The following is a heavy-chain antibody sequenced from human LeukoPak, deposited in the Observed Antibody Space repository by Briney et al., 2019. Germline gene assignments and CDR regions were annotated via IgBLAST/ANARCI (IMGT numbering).Heavy chain of an antibody. J-gene: IGHJ4*02. CDR1: GGTFSSYA. CDR2: IIPIFGTA. V-gene: IGHV1-69*13. CDR3: ARDRGYSYGPLYYFDY. D-gene: IGHD5-18*01. Sequence: SVKVSCKASGGTFSSYAISWVRQAPGQGLEWMGGIIPIFGTANYAQKFQGRVTITADESTSTAYMELSSLRSEDTAVYYCARDRGYSYGPLYYFDYWGQGTLVTVSS.